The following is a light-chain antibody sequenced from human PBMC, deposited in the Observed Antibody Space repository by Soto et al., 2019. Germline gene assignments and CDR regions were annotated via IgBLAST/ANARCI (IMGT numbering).Light chain of an antibody. CDR3: QQYTDWPAIT. Sequence: EIVMTQSPATLSVSPGEGATLSCRASESVGSNLSWYQQKPGQAPRLLIYGASIRATGVPAWFSGSGSGTQFNLTISGLQSEDFAVYWCQQYTDWPAITFGQGTRLEIK. V-gene: IGKV3-15*01. J-gene: IGKJ5*01. CDR2: GAS. CDR1: ESVGSN.